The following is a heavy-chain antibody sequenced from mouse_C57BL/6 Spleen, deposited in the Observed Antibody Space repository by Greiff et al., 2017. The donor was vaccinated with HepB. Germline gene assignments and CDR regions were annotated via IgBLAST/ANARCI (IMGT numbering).Heavy chain of an antibody. CDR1: GFTFSSYG. V-gene: IGHV5-6*01. CDR3: ARLPNYYGSSPYYFDY. Sequence: EVQGVESGGDLVKPGGSLKLSCAASGFTFSSYGMSWVRQTPDKRLEWVATISSGGSYTYYPDSVKGRFTISRDNAKNTLYLQMSSLKSEDTAMYYCARLPNYYGSSPYYFDYWGQGTTLTVSS. J-gene: IGHJ2*01. CDR2: ISSGGSYT. D-gene: IGHD1-1*01.